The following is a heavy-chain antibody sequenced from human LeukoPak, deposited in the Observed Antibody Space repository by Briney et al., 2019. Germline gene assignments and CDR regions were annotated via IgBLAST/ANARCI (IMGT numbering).Heavy chain of an antibody. V-gene: IGHV1-46*01. CDR1: GYTFSSYY. Sequence: GASVKVSCKASGYTFSSYYMHWVRQAPGEGLEWMGIINASGGSTNYAQKFQSRVTMTRDTSTSTVNMELSSLRSEDTAVYYSARDSWELPDYWGQGTLVIVSS. D-gene: IGHD1-26*01. CDR2: INASGGST. J-gene: IGHJ4*02. CDR3: ARDSWELPDY.